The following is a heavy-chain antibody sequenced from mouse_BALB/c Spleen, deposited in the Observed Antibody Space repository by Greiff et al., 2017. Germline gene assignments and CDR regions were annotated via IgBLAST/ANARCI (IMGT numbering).Heavy chain of an antibody. CDR1: GFTFSDYY. D-gene: IGHD2-4*01. Sequence: EVKLVESGGGLVKPGGSLKLSCAASGFTFSDYYMYWVRQTPEKRLEWVATISDGGSYTYYPDSVKGRFTISRDNAKNNLYLQMSSLKSEDTAMYYCAREGLYDYPWFAYWGQGTLVTVSA. CDR3: AREGLYDYPWFAY. CDR2: ISDGGSYT. J-gene: IGHJ3*01. V-gene: IGHV5-4*02.